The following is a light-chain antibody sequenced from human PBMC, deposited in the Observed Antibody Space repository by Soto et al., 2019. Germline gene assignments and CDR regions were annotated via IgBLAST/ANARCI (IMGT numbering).Light chain of an antibody. Sequence: DIQMTQSPSTLSASVGDRVTITCRASQSVGSWLAWYQQKPGKAPKFLMYESSSLESGVPSRFSGSGSGTEFTLTISSLQPDDFATYYCHQYNSYPRTFGRGTKVEIK. CDR3: HQYNSYPRT. J-gene: IGKJ1*01. CDR1: QSVGSW. V-gene: IGKV1-5*01. CDR2: ESS.